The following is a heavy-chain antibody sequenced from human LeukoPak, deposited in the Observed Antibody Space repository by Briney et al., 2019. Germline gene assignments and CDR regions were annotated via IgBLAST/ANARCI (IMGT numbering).Heavy chain of an antibody. CDR1: GFTFSSYW. Sequence: QPGGSLRLSCAASGFTFSSYWMDWVRQAPGKGLEWVANIKQDGSEKYYVDSVKGRFTISRDNAENSLYLQMDSLRAEDTAVYYCSTALDNWGQGTLVTVSS. V-gene: IGHV3-7*01. CDR2: IKQDGSEK. J-gene: IGHJ4*02. D-gene: IGHD2-15*01. CDR3: STALDN.